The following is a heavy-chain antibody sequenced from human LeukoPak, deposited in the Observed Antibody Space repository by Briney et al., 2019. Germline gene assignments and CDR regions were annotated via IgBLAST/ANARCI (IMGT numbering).Heavy chain of an antibody. D-gene: IGHD3-22*01. Sequence: GGALRLSCAASGFTFSTYLMSWVRQARGKGLEWVANIKEEGSEKYYGDSVRGRFTISRDNAKRSLYLEMNSPRVEDTAVYYCARDSSGYQWGQGTLVTVSS. CDR3: ARDSSGYQ. J-gene: IGHJ4*02. CDR2: IKEEGSEK. CDR1: GFTFSTYL. V-gene: IGHV3-7*01.